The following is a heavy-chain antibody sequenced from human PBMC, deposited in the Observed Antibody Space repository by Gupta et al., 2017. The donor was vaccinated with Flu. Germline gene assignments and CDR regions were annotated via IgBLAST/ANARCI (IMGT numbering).Heavy chain of an antibody. D-gene: IGHD5-12*01. Sequence: QVQLQQWGAGLLNPSETLSLTCAVYGGSFSGYYWSWIRQPPGKGLEWIGEINHSGRTNYNPSLKSRVTISVDTSKNQFSLKLSSVTAADTAVYYCARYSGYVRPKRIPFDYWGQGTLVTGSS. CDR3: ARYSGYVRPKRIPFDY. CDR2: INHSGRT. V-gene: IGHV4-34*01. CDR1: GGSFSGYY. J-gene: IGHJ4*02.